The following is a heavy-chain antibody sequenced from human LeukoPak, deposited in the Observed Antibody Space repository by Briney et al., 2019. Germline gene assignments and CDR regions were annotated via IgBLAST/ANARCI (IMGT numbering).Heavy chain of an antibody. CDR2: IIGSGGST. Sequence: GGSLRLSCAASGFTFSSYVMSWVRQAPGKGLEWVSTIIGSGGSTYYADSVKGRFTISRDNPKNTLSLQMNSLRAEDTAVYYCAKGSAYADFWGQGTLVTVSS. J-gene: IGHJ4*02. V-gene: IGHV3-23*01. D-gene: IGHD3-3*01. CDR3: AKGSAYADF. CDR1: GFTFSSYV.